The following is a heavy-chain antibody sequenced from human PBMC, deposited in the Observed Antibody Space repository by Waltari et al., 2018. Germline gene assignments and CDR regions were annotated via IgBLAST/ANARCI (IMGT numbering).Heavy chain of an antibody. Sequence: EVQLVESGGGLVQPGGSLRLSCAASGFTFSSYWMSWVRQAPGKGLEWVANIKKDGSTKYYVDSVKGRFTISRDNAKDSLFLQMNSLRAEDTAVYYCARHGDFCFDFWGQGIVVTVSS. D-gene: IGHD4-17*01. CDR1: GFTFSSYW. CDR3: ARHGDFCFDF. V-gene: IGHV3-7*01. CDR2: IKKDGSTK. J-gene: IGHJ4*02.